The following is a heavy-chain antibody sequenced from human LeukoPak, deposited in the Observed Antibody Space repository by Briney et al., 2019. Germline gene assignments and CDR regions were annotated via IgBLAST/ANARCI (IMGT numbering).Heavy chain of an antibody. CDR3: ARWIRYFDWWEKTDY. V-gene: IGHV4-30-4*01. Sequence: PSQTLSLTCTVSGGSISSGDYYWSWIRQPPGRGLEWIGYIYYSGSTYYNPSLKSRVPISVDTSKNQFSLKLSSVTAADTAVYYCARWIRYFDWWEKTDYWGQGTLVTVSS. J-gene: IGHJ4*02. CDR1: GGSISSGDYY. CDR2: IYYSGST. D-gene: IGHD3-9*01.